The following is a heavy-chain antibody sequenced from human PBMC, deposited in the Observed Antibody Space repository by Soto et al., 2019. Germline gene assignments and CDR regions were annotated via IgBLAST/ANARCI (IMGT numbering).Heavy chain of an antibody. CDR2: INHSGST. CDR3: GRSGGQWLVRFGY. CDR1: GGSFSGYY. V-gene: IGHV4-34*01. J-gene: IGHJ4*02. Sequence: QVQLQQWGAGLLKPSETLSLTCAVYGGSFSGYYWSWIRQPPGKGLEWIGEINHSGSTNYNPSLQSRVTISVGTSKNQFSLKLSSVTAADTAVYYCGRSGGQWLVRFGYWGQGTLVAVSS. D-gene: IGHD6-19*01.